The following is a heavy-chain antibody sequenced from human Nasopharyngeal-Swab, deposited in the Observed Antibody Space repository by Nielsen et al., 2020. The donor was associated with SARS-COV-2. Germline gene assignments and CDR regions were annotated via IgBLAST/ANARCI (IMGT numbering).Heavy chain of an antibody. CDR3: ARRSSGLPDY. J-gene: IGHJ4*02. CDR1: GFTFSSYG. Sequence: GESLKISCAASGFTFSSYGMHWVRQAPGKGLEWVAVIWYDGSNKYYADSVKGRFTISRDNSKNTLYLQMNSLRAEDTAVYYCARRSSGLPDYWGQGTLVPSPQ. CDR2: IWYDGSNK. D-gene: IGHD3-22*01. V-gene: IGHV3-33*01.